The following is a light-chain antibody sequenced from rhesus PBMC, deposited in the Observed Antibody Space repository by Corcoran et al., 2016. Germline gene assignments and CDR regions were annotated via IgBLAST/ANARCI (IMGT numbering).Light chain of an antibody. V-gene: IGLV2S7*01. CDR3: CSFTTSDTYI. CDR1: RSDVGGYTY. Sequence: QTAPTQPPSVSGSLGQSVTISCTGTRSDVGGYTYVSWYQQHPGKAPKLMIYGVAKRPSGVSDRFSGSKSGNTASLTISGLQAEDEAAYYCCSFTTSDTYIFGPGTRLTVL. CDR2: GVA. J-gene: IGLJ1*01.